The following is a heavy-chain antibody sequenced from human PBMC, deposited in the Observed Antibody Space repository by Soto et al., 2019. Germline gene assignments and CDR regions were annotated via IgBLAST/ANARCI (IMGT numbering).Heavy chain of an antibody. CDR2: INAYNGNT. J-gene: IGHJ6*02. CDR3: ARDSLAVAGTDYYYYYGMDV. CDR1: GYTFTSYA. Sequence: GASVKVSCKASGYTFTSYAMHWVRQAPGQRLEWMGWINAYNGNTNYAQKLQGRVTMTTDTSTSTAYMELRSLRSDDTAVYYCARDSLAVAGTDYYYYYGMDVWGQGTTVTVSS. D-gene: IGHD6-19*01. V-gene: IGHV1-18*01.